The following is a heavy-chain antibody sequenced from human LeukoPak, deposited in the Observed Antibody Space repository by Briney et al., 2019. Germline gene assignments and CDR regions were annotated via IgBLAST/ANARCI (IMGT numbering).Heavy chain of an antibody. D-gene: IGHD2-2*02. CDR2: IRSKAYGGTT. Sequence: PGGSLRLSCTASGCTFGDYAMSWVRQAPGKGLEWVGFIRSKAYGGTTEYAASVKGRFTISRDDSKSIAYLQMNSLKTEDTAVYYCTRDSGYCSSTSCYTDYWGQGTLVTVSS. J-gene: IGHJ4*02. V-gene: IGHV3-49*04. CDR3: TRDSGYCSSTSCYTDY. CDR1: GCTFGDYA.